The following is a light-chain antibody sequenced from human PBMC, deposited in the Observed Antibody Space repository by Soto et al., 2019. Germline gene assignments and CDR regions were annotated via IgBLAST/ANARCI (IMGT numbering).Light chain of an antibody. CDR2: GAY. CDR3: QHSSITPYT. Sequence: DIQMTQSPSSLSASVGDRVTITCRASQSIRRYLNWYQPKPGKAPKLLIQGAYPFQSGAPSRFSGHGSGTNFTLTISSLQPEDSATYYRQHSSITPYTFGQGTKLEIK. CDR1: QSIRRY. V-gene: IGKV1-39*01. J-gene: IGKJ2*01.